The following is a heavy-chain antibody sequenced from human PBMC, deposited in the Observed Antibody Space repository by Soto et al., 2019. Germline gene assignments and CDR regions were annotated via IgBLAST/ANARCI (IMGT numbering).Heavy chain of an antibody. V-gene: IGHV1-18*01. D-gene: IGHD6-19*01. J-gene: IGHJ4*02. CDR1: GYTFTSYG. CDR3: AREAYSSGWYSARYFDY. CDR2: ISAYNGNT. Sequence: ASVKVSCKASGYTFTSYGISWVRQAPGQGLEWMGWISAYNGNTNYAQKLQGRVTMTTDTSTSTAYMELRSLRSDDTAVYYCAREAYSSGWYSARYFDYWGQGTLVTVSS.